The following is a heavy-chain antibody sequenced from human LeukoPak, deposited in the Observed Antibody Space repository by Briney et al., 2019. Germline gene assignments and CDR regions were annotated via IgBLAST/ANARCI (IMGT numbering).Heavy chain of an antibody. D-gene: IGHD1-26*01. CDR1: DFTITTYA. J-gene: IGHJ4*02. Sequence: GGSLSLSCPPSDFTITTYAVNWVRKAQGKGLEWVSGIGGGGTEYYADSVKGRFIISSDSSQNLVHLQMNSLTVEDTAVYYCARAQGALDYWGQGTLVTVSS. V-gene: IGHV3-23*01. CDR2: IGGGGTE. CDR3: ARAQGALDY.